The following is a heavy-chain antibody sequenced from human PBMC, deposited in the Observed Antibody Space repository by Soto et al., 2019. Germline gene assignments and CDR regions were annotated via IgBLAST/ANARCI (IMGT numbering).Heavy chain of an antibody. V-gene: IGHV1-69*05. Sequence: QVHLVQSGAEVKKPGSSVKVSCKYSGGTFRTESINWVRQAPGQGLEWMGGILPFFGTADYAPRFQGRVTITTDGAKTQDYRELCSLTSQDTAVSFCTSGHECGGNSDAFHVSGQWTMDTGSS. CDR3: TSGHECGGNSDAFHV. CDR2: ILPFFGTA. CDR1: GGTFRTES. J-gene: IGHJ3*01. D-gene: IGHD2-21*01.